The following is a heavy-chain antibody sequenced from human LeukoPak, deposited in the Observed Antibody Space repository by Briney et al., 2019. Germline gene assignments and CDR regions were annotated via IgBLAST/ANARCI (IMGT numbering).Heavy chain of an antibody. D-gene: IGHD3-10*01. Sequence: GESLKISCKGSGYSFTNYWIGWVRQMPGKGLEWMGVLYPGDSDTTYSPSLQGQVTISADKSISTAYLQWSSLKASDTAMYYCAKSYGSGSYSEYYFDYWGQGTLVTVSS. CDR2: LYPGDSDT. J-gene: IGHJ4*02. CDR3: AKSYGSGSYSEYYFDY. V-gene: IGHV5-51*01. CDR1: GYSFTNYW.